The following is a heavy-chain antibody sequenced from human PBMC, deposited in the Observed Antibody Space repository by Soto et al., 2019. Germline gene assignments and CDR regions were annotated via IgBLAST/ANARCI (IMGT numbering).Heavy chain of an antibody. D-gene: IGHD3-9*01. CDR3: ARGMDFLTGGQHGVDY. Sequence: QVQLVESGGGVVQPGRSLRLSCAASGFTFSSYGMHWVRQAPGKGLEWVAVIWYDGSNKYYADSVKGRFTISRDNSKNTLYLQMNSRRAEDTAVYYCARGMDFLTGGQHGVDYWGQGTLVTVSS. V-gene: IGHV3-33*01. J-gene: IGHJ4*02. CDR1: GFTFSSYG. CDR2: IWYDGSNK.